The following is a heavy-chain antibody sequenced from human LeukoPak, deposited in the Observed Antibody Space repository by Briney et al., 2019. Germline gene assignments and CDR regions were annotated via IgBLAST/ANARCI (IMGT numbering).Heavy chain of an antibody. CDR1: GFTLNGYW. D-gene: IGHD2-8*02. V-gene: IGHV3-74*01. J-gene: IGHJ6*02. Sequence: GGSLRLSCAASGFTLNGYWMHWVRRAPGEGLVWVSRIDPDGSTTNYAESVKGRFTTSRDNAKNTVYLQMNSLRAEDTALYYCTRVQAGRSGLMDVWGRGTTVTVSS. CDR3: TRVQAGRSGLMDV. CDR2: IDPDGSTT.